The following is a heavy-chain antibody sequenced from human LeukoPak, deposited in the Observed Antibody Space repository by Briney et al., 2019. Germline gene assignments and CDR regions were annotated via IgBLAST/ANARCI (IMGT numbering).Heavy chain of an antibody. J-gene: IGHJ3*02. V-gene: IGHV1-18*01. CDR3: ARAPLRSSEGAFDI. Sequence: ASVKVSCKASGYTFTSYGISWVRQAPGQGLEWMGWISAYNGNTNYAQKLQGRVTMTTDTSTSTAYMELRSLRSDDTAVYYCARAPLRSSEGAFDIWGQGTMVTVSS. CDR2: ISAYNGNT. CDR1: GYTFTSYG.